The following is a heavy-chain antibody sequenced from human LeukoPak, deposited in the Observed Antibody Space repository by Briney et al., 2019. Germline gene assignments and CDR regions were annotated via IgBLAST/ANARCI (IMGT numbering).Heavy chain of an antibody. CDR2: IYYSGST. CDR3: ARDLSDSSGYYYVND. Sequence: SETLSLTCIVSGVSISSGDYYWSWIRQPPGKGLEWIGYIYYSGSTYYNPSLKSRVTISVDTSKNQISLKLSSVTAADTAVYYCARDLSDSSGYYYVNDWGQGILVTVSS. V-gene: IGHV4-30-4*01. D-gene: IGHD3-22*01. CDR1: GVSISSGDYY. J-gene: IGHJ4*02.